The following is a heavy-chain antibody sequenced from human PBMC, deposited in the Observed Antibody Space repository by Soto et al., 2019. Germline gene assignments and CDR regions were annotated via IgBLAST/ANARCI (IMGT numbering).Heavy chain of an antibody. Sequence: SETLSLTCTVSGGPISSGDYYWSWIRQPPGKGLEWIGYIYYSGTTYYNPSLKSRVTISVDTSKNQFSLKLSSVTAADTAVYYCRGYCSSTGCYGPYYYYGMDVWGQGTTVTVSS. J-gene: IGHJ6*02. CDR2: IYYSGTT. V-gene: IGHV4-30-4*01. CDR1: GGPISSGDYY. D-gene: IGHD2-2*01. CDR3: RGYCSSTGCYGPYYYYGMDV.